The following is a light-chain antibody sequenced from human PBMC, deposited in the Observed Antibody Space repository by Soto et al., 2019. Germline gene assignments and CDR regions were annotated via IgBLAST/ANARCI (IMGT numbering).Light chain of an antibody. CDR3: QQYDNLLGT. V-gene: IGKV1-33*01. J-gene: IGKJ3*01. Sequence: DIQMPQSPSSLSASVGDRVTITCQASQDISNYLNWYQQKPGKAPKLLIYDASNLETGVPSRFSRSGSGTDFTFTISSLQPEAIATYYCQQYDNLLGTFGPGTKVDIK. CDR1: QDISNY. CDR2: DAS.